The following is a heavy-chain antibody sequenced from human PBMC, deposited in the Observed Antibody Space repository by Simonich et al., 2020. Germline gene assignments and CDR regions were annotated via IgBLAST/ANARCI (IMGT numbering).Heavy chain of an antibody. D-gene: IGHD5-18*01. J-gene: IGHJ3*02. V-gene: IGHV1-2*02. CDR2: INPKSGGT. CDR3: ARVSGGTAMVTSTFDI. CDR1: GYTFTGYY. Sequence: QVQLVQSGAEVKKPGASVKVSCKASGYTFTGYYMTWVRQAPGQGLEWREWINPKSGGTNYAQKFQGRVTMTRDTSISTAYMELSRLRSDDTAVYYCARVSGGTAMVTSTFDIWGQGTMVTVSS.